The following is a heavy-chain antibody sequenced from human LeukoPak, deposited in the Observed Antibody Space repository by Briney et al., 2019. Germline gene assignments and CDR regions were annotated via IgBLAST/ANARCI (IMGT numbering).Heavy chain of an antibody. CDR1: GFTFSSYW. CDR3: ARCDSSGYYFYYYYYMDV. J-gene: IGHJ6*03. D-gene: IGHD3-22*01. CDR2: IKQDGSEK. Sequence: GGSLRLSCAASGFTFSSYWMSWVRQAPGKGLEWVANIKQDGSEKYYVDSVKGRFTISRDNAKNSLYLQMNSLRAEDTAVYYCARCDSSGYYFYYYYYMDVWGKGTTVTVSS. V-gene: IGHV3-7*01.